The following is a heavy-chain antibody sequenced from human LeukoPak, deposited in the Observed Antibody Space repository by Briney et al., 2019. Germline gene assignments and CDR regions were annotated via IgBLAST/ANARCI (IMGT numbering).Heavy chain of an antibody. V-gene: IGHV1-69*05. CDR2: IIPIFGTA. J-gene: IGHJ4*02. CDR3: ARVSGFGELLHAFDY. CDR1: GGTFSSYA. Sequence: ASVKVSCKASGGTFSSYAISWVRQAPGQGLEWMGGIIPIFGTANYAQKFQGRVTITTDESTSTAYMELSSLRSEDTAVYYCARVSGFGELLHAFDYWGQGTLVTVSS. D-gene: IGHD3-10*01.